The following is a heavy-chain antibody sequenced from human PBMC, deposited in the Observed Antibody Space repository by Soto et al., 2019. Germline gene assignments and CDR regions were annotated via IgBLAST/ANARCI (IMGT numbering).Heavy chain of an antibody. CDR3: AHSIGVGLLWFGELLVNWFDP. V-gene: IGHV2-5*02. D-gene: IGHD3-10*01. J-gene: IGHJ5*02. CDR1: GFSLSTSGVG. CDR2: IYWDDDK. Sequence: SGPTLVNPTQTLTLTCTFSGFSLSTSGVGVGWIRQPPGKALEWLALIYWDDDKRYSPSLKSRLTITKDTSKNQVVLTMTNMDPVDTATYYCAHSIGVGLLWFGELLVNWFDPWGQGTLVTVS.